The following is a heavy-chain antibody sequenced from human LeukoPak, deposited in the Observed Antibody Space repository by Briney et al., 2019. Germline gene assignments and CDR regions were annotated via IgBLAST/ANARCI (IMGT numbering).Heavy chain of an antibody. Sequence: GSLRLSCAASGFTFSSYSMNWVRQAPGKGLEWVSSISSSSSYIYYADPVKGRFTISRDNAKNSLYLQMNSLRAEDTAVHYCARDATDSSGYYGLDAFDIWGQGTMVTVSS. CDR1: GFTFSSYS. V-gene: IGHV3-21*01. J-gene: IGHJ3*02. CDR3: ARDATDSSGYYGLDAFDI. D-gene: IGHD3-22*01. CDR2: ISSSSSYI.